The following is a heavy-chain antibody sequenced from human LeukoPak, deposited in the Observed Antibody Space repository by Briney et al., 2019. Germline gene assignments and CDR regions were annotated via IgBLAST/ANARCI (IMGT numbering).Heavy chain of an antibody. V-gene: IGHV4-39*01. D-gene: IGHD3-9*01. CDR1: GGSISRSSYY. CDR3: ARHYDMRYGMDV. Sequence: PSETLSLTCSVSGGSISRSSYYWGWIRQPPGKGLEWIGSISYGGSTYYNPSLKSRVTISVDTSKKQVSLKVTSVTAADTAVYYCARHYDMRYGMDVWGQGTTVTVSS. J-gene: IGHJ6*02. CDR2: ISYGGST.